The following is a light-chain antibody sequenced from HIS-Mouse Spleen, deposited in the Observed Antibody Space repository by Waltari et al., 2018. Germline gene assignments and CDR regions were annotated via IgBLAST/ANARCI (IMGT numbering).Light chain of an antibody. CDR3: QSADSSGTGWV. V-gene: IGLV3-1*01. CDR1: KLGDKY. Sequence: SYELTQPPSVSVSPGQTASITCSGDKLGDKYACWYQQKPGQSPVLVIYQDSKRPSGIPERFSGSNSGNTVTLTISGVQAEDEADYYCQSADSSGTGWVFGGGTKLTVL. CDR2: QDS. J-gene: IGLJ3*02.